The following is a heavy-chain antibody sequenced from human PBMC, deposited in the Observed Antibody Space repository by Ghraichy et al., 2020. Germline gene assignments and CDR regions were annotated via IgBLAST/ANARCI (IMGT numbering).Heavy chain of an antibody. J-gene: IGHJ5*02. D-gene: IGHD2-15*01. CDR3: ARVGSPGWFDP. V-gene: IGHV4-59*01. Sequence: SETLSLTCTVSGGSISSYYWSWIRQPPGKGLEWIGYIYYSGSTNYNPSLKSRVTISVERSKNQISLKLSSVTAADTAVYYCARVGSPGWFDPWGQGTLVTVSS. CDR1: GGSISSYY. CDR2: IYYSGST.